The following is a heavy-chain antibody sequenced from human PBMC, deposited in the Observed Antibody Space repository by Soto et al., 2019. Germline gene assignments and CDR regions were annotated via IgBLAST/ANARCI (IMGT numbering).Heavy chain of an antibody. Sequence: GASVKVSCTASGFSFTSSAVQWVRQARGQRLEWIGWIVVGSGNTNYAQKFQERVTITRDMSTSTAYMELSSLRSEDTAVYYCAASADTAMVRYYYYGMDVWGQGTTVTVSS. D-gene: IGHD5-18*01. J-gene: IGHJ6*02. CDR1: GFSFTSSA. CDR2: IVVGSGNT. V-gene: IGHV1-58*01. CDR3: AASADTAMVRYYYYGMDV.